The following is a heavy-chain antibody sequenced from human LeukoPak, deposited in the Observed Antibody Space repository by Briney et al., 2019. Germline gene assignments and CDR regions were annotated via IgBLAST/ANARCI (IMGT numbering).Heavy chain of an antibody. D-gene: IGHD6-13*01. J-gene: IGHJ6*03. V-gene: IGHV3-23*01. CDR2: ISATGGTT. CDR3: AKDRVIVAAGRTSYMDV. Sequence: GGSLRLSCAASGFTFSSYGMSWVRQAPGKGLEWVSAISATGGTTYYADSVKGRFTISRDNAKTSLYLQMNSLRAEDTAVYYCAKDRVIVAAGRTSYMDVWGKGTTV. CDR1: GFTFSSYG.